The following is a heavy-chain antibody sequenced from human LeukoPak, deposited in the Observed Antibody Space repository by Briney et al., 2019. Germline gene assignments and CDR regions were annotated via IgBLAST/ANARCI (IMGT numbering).Heavy chain of an antibody. J-gene: IGHJ4*02. V-gene: IGHV1-2*06. D-gene: IGHD1-26*01. CDR3: ARDMVSGGSYSTRFDY. CDR2: INPNSGGT. Sequence: ASVKVSCKASGYTFTGYQIHWVRQAPGQGLEWMGRINPNSGGTNYAQKFQGRVTMTRDTSISTAYMELSGLTSDDTAVYYCARDMVSGGSYSTRFDYWGQETLVTVSS. CDR1: GYTFTGYQ.